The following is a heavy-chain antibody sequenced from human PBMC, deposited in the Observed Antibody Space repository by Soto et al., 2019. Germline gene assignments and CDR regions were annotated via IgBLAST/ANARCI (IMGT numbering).Heavy chain of an antibody. CDR3: AKQGGYYYYGMDA. CDR2: IDPGDSNT. Sequence: GESLKISCKGPGYSFTYFCISWVLQMPGKGLEWMGRIDPGDSNTIYSPSFQGHVTISVDKSSSTSYLQWGSLKASDTAIYYCAKQGGYYYYGMDAWGQGTTVTVSS. V-gene: IGHV5-10-1*01. CDR1: GYSFTYFC. J-gene: IGHJ6*02. D-gene: IGHD3-16*01.